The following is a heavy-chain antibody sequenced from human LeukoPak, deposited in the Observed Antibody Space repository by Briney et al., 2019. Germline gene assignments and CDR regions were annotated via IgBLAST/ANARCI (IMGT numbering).Heavy chain of an antibody. CDR3: ARTFGGTFFDL. CDR1: GFTFSVHW. Sequence: PGGSLRLSCAASGFTFSVHWMSWVRQAPGKGLEWVANIHQDGSDKYYVDSVKGRFTISRDNAKNSLYLQMNSLRDEDTAVYYCARTFGGTFFDLWGQGTLVTVSS. J-gene: IGHJ4*02. D-gene: IGHD2/OR15-2a*01. CDR2: IHQDGSDK. V-gene: IGHV3-7*01.